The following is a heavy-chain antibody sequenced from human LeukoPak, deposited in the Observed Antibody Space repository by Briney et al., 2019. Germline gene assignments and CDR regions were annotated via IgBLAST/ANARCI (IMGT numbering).Heavy chain of an antibody. CDR1: GGSISSYY. CDR3: ARGSVAVAGIFSV. D-gene: IGHD6-19*01. Sequence: KPSETLSLTCTVSGGSISSYYWSWIRQPPGKGLEWIGYIYYSGSTNYNPSLKSRVTISVDTSKNQFSLKLSSVTAADTAVYYCARGSVAVAGIFSVWGQGTLITVSS. CDR2: IYYSGST. J-gene: IGHJ4*02. V-gene: IGHV4-59*01.